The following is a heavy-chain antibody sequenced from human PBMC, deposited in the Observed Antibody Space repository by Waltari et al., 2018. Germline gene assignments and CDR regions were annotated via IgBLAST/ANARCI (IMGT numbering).Heavy chain of an antibody. CDR3: ARNRKIIAAGWGRDLDY. CDR2: ISNSGSTM. D-gene: IGHD6-13*01. Sequence: VQPGGSLRLSCTASGFTFSMYEMSWVRQAPGKGLEWLSYISNSGSTMYYADSVKGRFTVSRDNAKNSLYLQMSSLGAEDTAFYFCARNRKIIAAGWGRDLDYWGRGTLVTVSS. J-gene: IGHJ4*02. CDR1: GFTFSMYE. V-gene: IGHV3-48*03.